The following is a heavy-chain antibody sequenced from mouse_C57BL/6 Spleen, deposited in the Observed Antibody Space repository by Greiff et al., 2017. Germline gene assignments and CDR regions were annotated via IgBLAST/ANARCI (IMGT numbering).Heavy chain of an antibody. Sequence: VQLQQSGPELVKPGASVKISCKASGYTFTDYYMNWVKQSHGKSLEWIGDINPNNGGTSYNQKFKGKATLTVDKSSSTAYMELRSLTSEDSAVYYCARWLLREAFDYWGQGTTLTVSS. CDR2: INPNNGGT. V-gene: IGHV1-26*01. CDR3: ARWLLREAFDY. D-gene: IGHD2-3*01. CDR1: GYTFTDYY. J-gene: IGHJ2*01.